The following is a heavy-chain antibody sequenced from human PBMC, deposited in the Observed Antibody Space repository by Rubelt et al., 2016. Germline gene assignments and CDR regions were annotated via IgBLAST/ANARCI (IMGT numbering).Heavy chain of an antibody. D-gene: IGHD3-22*01. CDR1: GGSISSSSYY. CDR2: IYYSGST. CDR3: ARAVSYYDSSGYGYYYYMDV. V-gene: IGHV4-39*07. J-gene: IGHJ6*03. Sequence: QLQLQESGPGLVKPSETLSLTCTVSGGSISSSSYYWGWIRQPPGKGLEWIGSIYYSGSTYYNPSLKSRVTRSVATSKNPFSLKLSSVTAADTAVYYCARAVSYYDSSGYGYYYYMDVWGKGTTVTVSS.